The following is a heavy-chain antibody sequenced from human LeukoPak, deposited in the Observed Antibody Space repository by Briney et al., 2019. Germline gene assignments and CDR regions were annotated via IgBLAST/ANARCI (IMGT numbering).Heavy chain of an antibody. J-gene: IGHJ3*02. Sequence: PGGSLRLSCAVSGFTFSSYAMSWVRQAPGKGLECVSIISGGGGIIYYADSVKGRFTISRDNSKNTVYLQMNSLRAEDTAVYYCAREIKLWGADAFDIWGQGTMVTVSS. D-gene: IGHD3-16*01. CDR1: GFTFSSYA. V-gene: IGHV3-23*01. CDR2: ISGGGGII. CDR3: AREIKLWGADAFDI.